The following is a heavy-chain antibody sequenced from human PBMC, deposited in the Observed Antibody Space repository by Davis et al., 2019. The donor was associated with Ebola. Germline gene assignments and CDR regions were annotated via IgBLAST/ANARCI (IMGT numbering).Heavy chain of an antibody. CDR2: INPNSGGT. V-gene: IGHV1-2*04. CDR3: ARGGGSSKRTMGY. Sequence: ASVKVSCKASGYTFTGYYMHWVRQAPGQGLEWMGWINPNSGGTNYAQKFQGWVTMTRDTSISTAYMGLSRLRSDDTAGYSWARGGGSSKRTMGYWGQGTLVTVSS. D-gene: IGHD1-26*01. CDR1: GYTFTGYY. J-gene: IGHJ4*02.